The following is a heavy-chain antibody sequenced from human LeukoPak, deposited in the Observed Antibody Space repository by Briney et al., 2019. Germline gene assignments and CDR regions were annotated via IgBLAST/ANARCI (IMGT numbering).Heavy chain of an antibody. J-gene: IGHJ6*02. Sequence: ASVKVSCKASGYTFTSYYMHWVRQAPGQGLEWMGIINPSGGSTSYAQKFQGRVTMTRDTSTSTVYMELSSLRSEDTAVYYCARVQRRVDGYNPGNYYYYYGMDVWGQGTTVTVSS. D-gene: IGHD5-24*01. CDR3: ARVQRRVDGYNPGNYYYYYGMDV. CDR2: INPSGGST. V-gene: IGHV1-46*01. CDR1: GYTFTSYY.